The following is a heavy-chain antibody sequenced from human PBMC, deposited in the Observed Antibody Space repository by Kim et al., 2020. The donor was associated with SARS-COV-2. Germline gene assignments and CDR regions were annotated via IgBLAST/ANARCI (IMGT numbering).Heavy chain of an antibody. Sequence: GGSLRLSCAASGFTFSSYWMHWVRQAPGTGLVWASNIKSDGSSIYYADSVKGRFTISRDNAKNTLYLQMNSLRAEDTAVYYCAKDGGGSLDYWGQGTLVTVTS. D-gene: IGHD1-26*01. V-gene: IGHV3-74*01. CDR2: IKSDGSSI. CDR1: GFTFSSYW. J-gene: IGHJ4*02. CDR3: AKDGGGSLDY.